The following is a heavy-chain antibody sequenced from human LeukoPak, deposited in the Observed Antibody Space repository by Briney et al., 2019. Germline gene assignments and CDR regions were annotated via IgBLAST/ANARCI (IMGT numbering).Heavy chain of an antibody. CDR1: GFTLSYYV. D-gene: IGHD4-17*01. CDR3: AQDRGATVTTFVN. V-gene: IGHV3-23*01. J-gene: IGHJ4*02. Sequence: GGSLRLSCAASGFTLSYYVMSWVRQAPGKGLEWVSGISASGGSRYYADSVKGRFTISRDNSKNTVYLQMNSLRVEDTAIYYCAQDRGATVTTFVNWGQGTLVTVSS. CDR2: ISASGGSR.